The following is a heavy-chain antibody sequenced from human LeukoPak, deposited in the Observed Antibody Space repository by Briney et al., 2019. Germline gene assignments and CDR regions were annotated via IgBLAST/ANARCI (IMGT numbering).Heavy chain of an antibody. D-gene: IGHD5-18*01. CDR3: ARSYGYGVDAFDI. V-gene: IGHV3-23*01. Sequence: GGSLTLSCAASGFTFSSFTLSWVRQAPGKGLERVSAISGSGGSTYYADSVKGRFTISRDNSKNTLYLQMTSLRAEDTAVYYCARSYGYGVDAFDIWGQGTMVTVFS. CDR2: ISGSGGST. J-gene: IGHJ3*02. CDR1: GFTFSSFT.